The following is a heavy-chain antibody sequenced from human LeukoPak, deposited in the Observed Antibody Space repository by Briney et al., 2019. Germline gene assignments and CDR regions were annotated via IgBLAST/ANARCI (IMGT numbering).Heavy chain of an antibody. V-gene: IGHV1-24*01. CDR3: ATTRAVAHDLYPPARGWDLDY. D-gene: IGHD3-3*01. J-gene: IGHJ4*02. Sequence: GASVKVSCKVSGYTLTELSMHWVRQAPGKGLEWMGGFDPEDGETIYAQKFQGRVTMTEDTSTDTAYMELSSLRSEDTAVYYCATTRAVAHDLYPPARGWDLDYWGQGTLVTVSS. CDR2: FDPEDGET. CDR1: GYTLTELS.